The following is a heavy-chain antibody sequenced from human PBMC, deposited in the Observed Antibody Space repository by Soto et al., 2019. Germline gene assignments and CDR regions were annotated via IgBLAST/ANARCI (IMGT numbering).Heavy chain of an antibody. CDR2: IYYSGST. V-gene: IGHV4-59*08. D-gene: IGHD4-17*01. J-gene: IGHJ4*02. CDR1: GGSISSYY. CDR3: ARRYGVYFDY. Sequence: SGTLSLTCTVSGGSISSYYWSWIRQPPGKGLEWIGYIYYSGSTNYDPSLKSRVTISVDTSKNQFSLKLSSVTAADTAVYYCARRYGVYFDYWGQGTLVTVSS.